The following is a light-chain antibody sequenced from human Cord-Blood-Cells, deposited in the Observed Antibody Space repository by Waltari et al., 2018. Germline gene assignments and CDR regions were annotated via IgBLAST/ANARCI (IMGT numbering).Light chain of an antibody. CDR1: SGSVSTSYY. V-gene: IGLV8-61*01. J-gene: IGLJ3*02. Sequence: QTVVTQEPSFSVSPGGTVTLTCGFSSGSVSTSYYPSWYQQTPGQAPRTLIYSTTTRSSGVPDRFSGSILGNKAALTITGAQADDESDYYCVLYMGSGIWVFGGGTKLTVL. CDR2: STT. CDR3: VLYMGSGIWV.